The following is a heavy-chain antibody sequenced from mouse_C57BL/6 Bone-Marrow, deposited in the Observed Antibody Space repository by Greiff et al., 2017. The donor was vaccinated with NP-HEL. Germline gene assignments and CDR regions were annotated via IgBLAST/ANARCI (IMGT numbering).Heavy chain of an antibody. D-gene: IGHD1-1*01. CDR3: SRSRHYGSSYRDFDY. CDR1: GFTFSGYS. J-gene: IGHJ2*01. V-gene: IGHV5-9-1*02. CDR2: ISSGGDYI. Sequence: DVNLVESGEGLVKPGGSLKLSCAASGFTFSGYSMSWVRQTPEKRLEWVAYISSGGDYIYYADTVKGRFTISRDTASNTLYLQMSSLKSEDTAMYYCSRSRHYGSSYRDFDYWGHGTTVSFAS.